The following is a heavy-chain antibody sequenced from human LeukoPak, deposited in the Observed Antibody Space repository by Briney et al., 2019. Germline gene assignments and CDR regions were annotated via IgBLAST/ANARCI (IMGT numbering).Heavy chain of an antibody. J-gene: IGHJ6*02. CDR3: AREGFLEWSYGMDV. CDR2: ISSIGSTI. D-gene: IGHD3-3*01. CDR1: GFTFSDYY. V-gene: IGHV3-11*01. Sequence: GGSLRLSCAASGFTFSDYYMSWIRQAPGKGLEWVSYISSIGSTIYYADSVKGRFTISRDNAKNSLYLQMNSLRAEDTAVYYCAREGFLEWSYGMDVWGQGTTVTVSS.